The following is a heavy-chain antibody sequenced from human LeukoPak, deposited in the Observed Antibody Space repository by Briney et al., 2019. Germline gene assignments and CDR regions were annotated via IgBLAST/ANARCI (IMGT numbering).Heavy chain of an antibody. CDR2: IFYSGNT. D-gene: IGHD3-16*01. Sequence: PSETLSLTCTVSGGSISSGAYYWSWIRQHPGKGLEWIGYIFYSGNTYYNPSLKSRVTISVDTSKNQFSLKLSSVTAADTAVYYCARVPAGESFDYWGQGTLVTVSS. CDR1: GGSISSGAYY. J-gene: IGHJ4*02. V-gene: IGHV4-31*03. CDR3: ARVPAGESFDY.